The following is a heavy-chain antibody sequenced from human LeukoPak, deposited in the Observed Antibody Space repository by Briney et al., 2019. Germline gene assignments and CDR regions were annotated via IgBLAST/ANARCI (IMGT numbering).Heavy chain of an antibody. CDR3: ARDKGSAAAGTNDY. D-gene: IGHD6-13*01. CDR2: IYHSGST. V-gene: IGHV4-38-2*02. J-gene: IGHJ4*02. CDR1: GYSISSGYY. Sequence: SETLSLTCAVSGYSISSGYYWGWIRQPPGKGLEWIGSIYHSGSTYYNPSLKSRVTISVDTSKNQFSLKLSSVTAADTAVYYCARDKGSAAAGTNDYWGRGTLVTVSS.